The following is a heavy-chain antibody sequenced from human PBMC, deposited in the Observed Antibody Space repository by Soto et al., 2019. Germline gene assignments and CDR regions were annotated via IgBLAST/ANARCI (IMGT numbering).Heavy chain of an antibody. Sequence: PSETLSLTCIVSGGSISSYYWSWIRQPPGKRLEWIGFIYYSGSANYNPSLKSRVTISVDTSRNLFSLKLTSVTAADTAVYFCARASSSTDSGFDSWGQGTLVT. CDR1: GGSISSYY. D-gene: IGHD6-25*01. CDR3: ARASSSTDSGFDS. V-gene: IGHV4-59*01. CDR2: IYYSGSA. J-gene: IGHJ4*02.